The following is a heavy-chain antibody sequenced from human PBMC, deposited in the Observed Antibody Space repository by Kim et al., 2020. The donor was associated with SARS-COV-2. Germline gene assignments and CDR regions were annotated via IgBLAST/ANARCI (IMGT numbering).Heavy chain of an antibody. Sequence: ASVKVSCKASGYTFTGYYMHWVRQAPGQGLEWMGWINPNSGGTNYAQKFQGRVTMTRDTSISTAYMELSRLRSDDTAVYYCARGIPDSDYDILTGYPYNWFDPWGQGTLVTVSS. D-gene: IGHD3-9*01. CDR3: ARGIPDSDYDILTGYPYNWFDP. J-gene: IGHJ5*02. CDR2: INPNSGGT. V-gene: IGHV1-2*02. CDR1: GYTFTGYY.